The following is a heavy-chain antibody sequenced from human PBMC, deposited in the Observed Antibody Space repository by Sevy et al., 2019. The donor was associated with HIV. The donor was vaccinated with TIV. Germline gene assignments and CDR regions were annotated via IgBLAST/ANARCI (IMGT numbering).Heavy chain of an antibody. Sequence: GGSLRLSCAASGFTFSSYGMYWVRQAPGKGLEWVAVISYDGSNKYYADSVKGRFTISRDNSKNTLYLQMISLRAEDTAVYYCAKDSGSYYYYYMDVWGKGTTVTVSS. J-gene: IGHJ6*03. CDR1: GFTFSSYG. CDR3: AKDSGSYYYYYMDV. CDR2: ISYDGSNK. V-gene: IGHV3-30*18. D-gene: IGHD1-26*01.